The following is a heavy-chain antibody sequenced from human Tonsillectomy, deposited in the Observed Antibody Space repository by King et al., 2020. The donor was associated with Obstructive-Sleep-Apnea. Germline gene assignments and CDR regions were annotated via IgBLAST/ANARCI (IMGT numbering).Heavy chain of an antibody. CDR3: ATWQVITTSLSYYYGMDV. CDR2: FDPEDGET. CDR1: GYTLTELS. Sequence: QLVQSGAEVKKPGASVKVSCKVSGYTLTELSMHWVRQAPGKGLEWMGGFDPEDGETIYAQKFQGRVTTTEDTSTDTAYMELSSLRSEDTAVYYCATWQVITTSLSYYYGMDVWGQGTTVTVSS. V-gene: IGHV1-24*01. D-gene: IGHD3-22*01. J-gene: IGHJ6*02.